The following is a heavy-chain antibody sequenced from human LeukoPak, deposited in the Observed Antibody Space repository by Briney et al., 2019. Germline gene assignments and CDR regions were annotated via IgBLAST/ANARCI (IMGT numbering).Heavy chain of an antibody. CDR1: GGSISSYY. D-gene: IGHD3-10*01. CDR3: ARDPSSFGGRFGP. Sequence: SETLSLTCTVSGGSISSYYWNWIRQPAGKGLEWIGRIYSSGSTNYNPSLRSRVTMSVDTSKNQFSLKLSSVTAADTAVYYCARDPSSFGGRFGPWGQGTLVAVSS. CDR2: IYSSGST. V-gene: IGHV4-4*07. J-gene: IGHJ5*02.